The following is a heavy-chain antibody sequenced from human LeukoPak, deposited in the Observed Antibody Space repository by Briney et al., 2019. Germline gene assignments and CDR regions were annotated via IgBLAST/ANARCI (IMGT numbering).Heavy chain of an antibody. V-gene: IGHV3-33*01. CDR2: IWYDASNK. J-gene: IGHJ5*02. CDR3: VRGVGVSRFNYFDP. Sequence: PGGSLRLSCAASGFTFSSFGMHWVRQAPGKGLEWVAVIWYDASNKYYADSVEGRFTISRDNSKNTLFLQMNSLRDDDTAVYYCVRGVGVSRFNYFDPWGQGTLVIVSS. CDR1: GFTFSSFG. D-gene: IGHD6-13*01.